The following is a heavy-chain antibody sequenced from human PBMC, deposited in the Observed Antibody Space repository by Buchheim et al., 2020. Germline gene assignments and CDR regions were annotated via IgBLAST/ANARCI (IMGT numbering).Heavy chain of an antibody. V-gene: IGHV1-46*03. CDR1: GYTFTSYY. CDR2: INPSGGST. J-gene: IGHJ4*02. CDR3: ARDSYYYDSSGYYGGTERGLDY. Sequence: QVQLVQSGAEVKKPGASVKVSCKASGYTFTSYYMHWVRQAPGQGLEWMGIINPSGGSTSYAQKFQGRVTMTRDTSTSTVYMELSSLRSEDTAVYYCARDSYYYDSSGYYGGTERGLDYWGQGTL. D-gene: IGHD3-22*01.